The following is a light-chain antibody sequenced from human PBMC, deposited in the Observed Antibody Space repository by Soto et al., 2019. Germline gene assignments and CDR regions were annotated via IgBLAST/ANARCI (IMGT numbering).Light chain of an antibody. J-gene: IGLJ3*02. V-gene: IGLV1-40*01. CDR1: SSNIGAGYD. Sequence: QSVLTQPPSVSGAPGQRVTISCTGSSSNIGAGYDVHWYQQLPGTAPKLLVSGDTNRPSGVPDRFSGSKSGTSASLAITGLRAEDEADYYCQSLDSSLSGWVFGGGTKLTVL. CDR2: GDT. CDR3: QSLDSSLSGWV.